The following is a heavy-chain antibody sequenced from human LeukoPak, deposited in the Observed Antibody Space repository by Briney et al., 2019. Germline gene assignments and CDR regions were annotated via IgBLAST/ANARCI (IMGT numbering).Heavy chain of an antibody. V-gene: IGHV3-49*03. Sequence: GGSLRLSCTASGFIFGDYAMSWFRQAPGKGLEWVGFIRSETYGGTTAYAASVKGRFSISRDDSKNIGYLQMNSLRSGDTAVYYCTQDLRGYSLDTYFYYYGLDVWGQGTTVTVSS. CDR3: TQDLRGYSLDTYFYYYGLDV. CDR2: IRSETYGGTT. J-gene: IGHJ6*02. D-gene: IGHD3-22*01. CDR1: GFIFGDYA.